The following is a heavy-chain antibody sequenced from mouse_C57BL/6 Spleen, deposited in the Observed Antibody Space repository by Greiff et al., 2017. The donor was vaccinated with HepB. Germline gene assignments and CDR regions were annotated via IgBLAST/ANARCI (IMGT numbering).Heavy chain of an antibody. CDR3: ARQYYGSSYRYFDV. V-gene: IGHV14-3*01. D-gene: IGHD1-1*01. CDR2: IDPANGNT. J-gene: IGHJ1*03. Sequence: EVQRVESVAELVRPGASVKLSCTASGFNIKNTYMHWVKQRPEQGLEWIGRIDPANGNTKYAPKFQGKATITADTSSNTAYLQLSSLTSEDTAIYYCARQYYGSSYRYFDVWGTGTTVTVSS. CDR1: GFNIKNTY.